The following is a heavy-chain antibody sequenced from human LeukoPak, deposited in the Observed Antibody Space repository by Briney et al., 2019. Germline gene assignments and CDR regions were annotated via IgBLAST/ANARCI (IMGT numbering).Heavy chain of an antibody. D-gene: IGHD1-26*01. J-gene: IGHJ4*02. Sequence: HVASVKVSCKASGYTFTSYDINWVRQATGQGLEWMGWMNPNSGNTGYAQKFQGRVTITRNTSISTAYMELSSLRSEDTAVYYCARGDYYSGSYTSWGQGTLVTVSS. CDR3: ARGDYYSGSYTS. CDR2: MNPNSGNT. V-gene: IGHV1-8*03. CDR1: GYTFTSYD.